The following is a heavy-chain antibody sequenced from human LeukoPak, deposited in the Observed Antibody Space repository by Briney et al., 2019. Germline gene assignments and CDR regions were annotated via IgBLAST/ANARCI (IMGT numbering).Heavy chain of an antibody. V-gene: IGHV4-4*07. CDR3: SRENGAFSPFGY. D-gene: IGHD2-8*01. Sequence: PSETLSLTCTVSGGSISGYYWNWIRQPAGKGLEWIGRIYASGSTSYNPSLKSRVTMALDKSKNHLSLNLTSVTAADTAVYYCSRENGAFSPFGYWGQGTLVTVPS. CDR1: GGSISGYY. J-gene: IGHJ4*02. CDR2: IYASGST.